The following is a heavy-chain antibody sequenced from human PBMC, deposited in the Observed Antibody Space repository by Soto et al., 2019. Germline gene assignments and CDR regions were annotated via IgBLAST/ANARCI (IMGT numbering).Heavy chain of an antibody. Sequence: QVQLVESGGGVVQPGRSLRLSCAASGFTFSSYGMHWVRQAPGKGLEWVAVIWYDGSNKYYADSVKGRFPISRDNSKNALYLKMSNLGVVGMAVYYCAGDWGGYDSSGDDLDIWGQGTMVTVSS. D-gene: IGHD3-22*01. CDR3: AGDWGGYDSSGDDLDI. J-gene: IGHJ3*02. CDR1: GFTFSSYG. V-gene: IGHV3-33*01. CDR2: IWYDGSNK.